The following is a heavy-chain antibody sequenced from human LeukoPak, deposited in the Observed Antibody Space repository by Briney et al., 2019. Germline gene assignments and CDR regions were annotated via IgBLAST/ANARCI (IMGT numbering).Heavy chain of an antibody. CDR1: GFTFSSHW. CDR2: INQDESEK. D-gene: IGHD2/OR15-2a*01. Sequence: GGSLRLSCAASGFTFSSHWMSWVRQAPGKGLEWVANINQDESEKYYVDSVKGRFTISRDNAKNSLYLQMNSLRGDDTAVYFFARCNSMSPRWCDWFDPWGQGTLVTVSS. CDR3: ARCNSMSPRWCDWFDP. V-gene: IGHV3-7*01. J-gene: IGHJ5*02.